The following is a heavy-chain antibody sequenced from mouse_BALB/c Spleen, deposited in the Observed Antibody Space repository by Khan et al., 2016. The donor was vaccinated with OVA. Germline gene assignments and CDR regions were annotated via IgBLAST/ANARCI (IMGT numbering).Heavy chain of an antibody. D-gene: IGHD1-1*01. J-gene: IGHJ2*01. Sequence: IQLVQSGPELVRPGASVKISCKASGYSFTGYFMNWVMQSHGKSLEWIGRINPHIGETFYNQRFKDKATLTVDESSSTAHMELRSLASEDSEVYYCTRIYRSDFDYWGQGTTLTVSS. CDR1: GYSFTGYF. CDR3: TRIYRSDFDY. CDR2: INPHIGET. V-gene: IGHV1-20*02.